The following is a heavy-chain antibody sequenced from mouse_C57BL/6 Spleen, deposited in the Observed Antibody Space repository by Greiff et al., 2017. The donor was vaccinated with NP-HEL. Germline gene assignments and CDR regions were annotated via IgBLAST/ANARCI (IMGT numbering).Heavy chain of an antibody. CDR3: TDWDRFAY. CDR1: GFTFSNYW. V-gene: IGHV6-3*01. D-gene: IGHD4-1*01. J-gene: IGHJ3*01. Sequence: EVKVEESGGGLVQPGGSMKLSCVASGFTFSNYWMNWVRQSPEKGLEWVAQIRLKSDNYATHYAESVKGRFTISRDDSKSSVYLQMNNLRAEDTGIYYCTDWDRFAYWGQGTLVTVSA. CDR2: IRLKSDNYAT.